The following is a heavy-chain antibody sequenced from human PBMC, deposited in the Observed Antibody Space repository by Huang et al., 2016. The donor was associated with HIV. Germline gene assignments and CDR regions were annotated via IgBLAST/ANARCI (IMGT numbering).Heavy chain of an antibody. CDR3: ARDFWDSSDDFWSGFDS. Sequence: QVRLVQSGSELKRPGASVKLSCKTSVYTFTGDAINWGRQAPGQGLEWMGWMNTNTGIPKYAQAFTGRVVFSLDTSVRTAYVEIINQLSEETAVYYCARDFWDSSDDFWSGFDSWGQGTLVTVPS. V-gene: IGHV7-4-1*02. J-gene: IGHJ4*02. D-gene: IGHD3-3*01. CDR1: VYTFTGDA. CDR2: MNTNTGIP.